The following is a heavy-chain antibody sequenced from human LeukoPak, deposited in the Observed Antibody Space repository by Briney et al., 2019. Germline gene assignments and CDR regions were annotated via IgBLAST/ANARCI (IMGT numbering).Heavy chain of an antibody. CDR3: ARNMTALSRLDVFDI. Sequence: SETPSLTCTVSGGSMSSSSHYGCEIRQSPGKRLEWIGSIYYSGSTYYNPSLKSRVLISVDTSKNQFSLELRSVTAADTAIYYCARNMTALSRLDVFDIWGPGTMVTVSS. J-gene: IGHJ3*02. D-gene: IGHD2-21*02. CDR1: GGSMSSSSHY. CDR2: IYYSGST. V-gene: IGHV4-39*01.